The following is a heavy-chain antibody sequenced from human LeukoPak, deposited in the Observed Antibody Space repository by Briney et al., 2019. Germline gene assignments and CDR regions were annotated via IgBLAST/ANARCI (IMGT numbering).Heavy chain of an antibody. CDR3: ARVRWFPRAFDI. CDR2: INHSGST. Sequence: PSETLSLTCAVYGGSFSGYYWSWLRQPPGKGLEWIGEINHSGSTHYNPSLKSRVTISVDTSKKQFSLKLSSVTAADTAVYYCARVRWFPRAFDIWGQGTMVTVSS. D-gene: IGHD4-23*01. J-gene: IGHJ3*02. CDR1: GGSFSGYY. V-gene: IGHV4-34*01.